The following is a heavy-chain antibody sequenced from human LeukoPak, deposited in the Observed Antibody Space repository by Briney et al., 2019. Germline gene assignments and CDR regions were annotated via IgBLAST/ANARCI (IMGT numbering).Heavy chain of an antibody. Sequence: GRSLRLSCTASGFTFSTYAIRWVRQAPGKGLEWVAVISYDGSSKYYADSVKGRFTISRDNSKNTLYLQMNSLRAEDTAVYYCARARNSYGYGDAFDIWGQGTMVTVSS. CDR1: GFTFSTYA. D-gene: IGHD5-18*01. V-gene: IGHV3-30*04. J-gene: IGHJ3*02. CDR3: ARARNSYGYGDAFDI. CDR2: ISYDGSSK.